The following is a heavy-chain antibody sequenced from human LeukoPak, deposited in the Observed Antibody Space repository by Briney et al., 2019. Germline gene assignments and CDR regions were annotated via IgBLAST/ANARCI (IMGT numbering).Heavy chain of an antibody. CDR1: GGSISSYY. Sequence: SETLSLTCTVSGGSISSYYRSWIRQPPGKGLEWIGYIYYSGSTNYNPSLKSRVTISVDTSKNQFSLKLSSVTAADTAVYYCARLRRDSSGYMYFDIWGQGTMVTVSS. J-gene: IGHJ3*02. CDR2: IYYSGST. V-gene: IGHV4-59*08. CDR3: ARLRRDSSGYMYFDI. D-gene: IGHD3-22*01.